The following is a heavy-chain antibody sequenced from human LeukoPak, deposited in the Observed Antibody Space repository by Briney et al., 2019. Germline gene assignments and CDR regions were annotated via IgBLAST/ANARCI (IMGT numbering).Heavy chain of an antibody. D-gene: IGHD3-3*01. V-gene: IGHV3-30-3*01. CDR3: ARERYDFWSYYGMDV. CDR2: ISYDGSNK. Sequence: GGSLRLSCAASGFTFSSHAMPWVRQAPGKGLEWVAVISYDGSNKYYADSVKGRFTISRDNSKNTLYLQMNSLRAEDTAVYYCARERYDFWSYYGMDVWGQGTTVTVSS. J-gene: IGHJ6*02. CDR1: GFTFSSHA.